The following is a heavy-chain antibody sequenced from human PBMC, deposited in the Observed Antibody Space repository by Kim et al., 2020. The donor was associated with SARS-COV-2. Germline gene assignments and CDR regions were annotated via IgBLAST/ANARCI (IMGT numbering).Heavy chain of an antibody. CDR3: ARGWTNFDY. D-gene: IGHD1-1*01. V-gene: IGHV6-1*01. J-gene: IGHJ4*02. Sequence: WYNDYAVSVKSRITINPDTSKNQCSLQFNSVTPEDTAVYYCARGWTNFDYWGQGTLVTVSS. CDR2: WYN.